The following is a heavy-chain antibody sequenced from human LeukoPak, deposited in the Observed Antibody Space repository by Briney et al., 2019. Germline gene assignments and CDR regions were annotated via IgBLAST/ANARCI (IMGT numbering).Heavy chain of an antibody. V-gene: IGHV4-39*01. CDR2: IYYSGST. J-gene: IGHJ4*02. D-gene: IGHD4-11*01. CDR3: ARQGTVTFLYYFDY. CDR1: GGSIISSSYS. Sequence: PSETLSLTCTVSGGSIISSSYSWGWIRQPPGKGLEWIGSIYYSGSTYYNPSLKSRVTISVDTSKNQFSLNLSSVTAADTAVYYCARQGTVTFLYYFDYWGQGTLVTVSS.